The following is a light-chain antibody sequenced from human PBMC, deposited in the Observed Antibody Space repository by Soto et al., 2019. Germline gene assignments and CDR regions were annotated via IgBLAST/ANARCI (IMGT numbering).Light chain of an antibody. V-gene: IGLV1-40*01. CDR1: NSNIGGGYD. J-gene: IGLJ2*01. CDR3: HSYDSRLSGSV. Sequence: QSVLTHPPSVAGAPGQRVTISCTGNNSNIGGGYDVHWYQQLPGTAPQLLIYGNNNRPSGVPDRFSGSKSYASASLAITGLQSADEADYYCHSYDSRLSGSVFGGGTKLTVL. CDR2: GNN.